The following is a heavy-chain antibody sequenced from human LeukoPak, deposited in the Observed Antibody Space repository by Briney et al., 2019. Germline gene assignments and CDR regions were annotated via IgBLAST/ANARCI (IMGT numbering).Heavy chain of an antibody. CDR1: GFTFSTYA. CDR2: ISYDGSNK. Sequence: GGSLRLSCAASGFTFSTYAMHWVRQAPGKGLECVAVISYDGSNKYYADSVKGRFTISRDNSKNTLYLQMNSLRAEDTAVYYCAKAESKYYYDSREFDPWGQGTLVTVSS. CDR3: AKAESKYYYDSREFDP. D-gene: IGHD3-22*01. V-gene: IGHV3-30*04. J-gene: IGHJ5*02.